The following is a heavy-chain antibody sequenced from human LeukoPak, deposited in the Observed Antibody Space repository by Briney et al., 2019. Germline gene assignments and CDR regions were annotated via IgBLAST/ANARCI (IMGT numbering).Heavy chain of an antibody. CDR2: IYYSGST. CDR3: ARFPHCSSTSCPPNWLDP. V-gene: IGHV4-39*07. CDR1: GGSISSSSYY. Sequence: SETLSLTCTVSGGSISSSSYYWGWIRQPPGKGLEWIGSIYYSGSTYYNPSLKSRVTISVDTSKNQFSLKLSSVTAADTAVYYCARFPHCSSTSCPPNWLDPWGQGTLVTVSS. D-gene: IGHD2-2*01. J-gene: IGHJ5*02.